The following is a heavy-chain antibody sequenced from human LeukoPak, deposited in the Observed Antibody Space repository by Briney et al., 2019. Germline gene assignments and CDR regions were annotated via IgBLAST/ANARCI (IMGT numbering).Heavy chain of an antibody. Sequence: SETLSLTCTVSGVSINTYYASWIRQAPGKGLEFIGFIYNGGNTNYNPSLKSRATISVDTSNNQFSLRLTSVTAADTAMYYCAAGPWELDSWGQGTLVTVS. CDR2: IYNGGNT. CDR1: GVSINTYY. CDR3: AAGPWELDS. J-gene: IGHJ5*01. D-gene: IGHD1-26*01. V-gene: IGHV4-4*09.